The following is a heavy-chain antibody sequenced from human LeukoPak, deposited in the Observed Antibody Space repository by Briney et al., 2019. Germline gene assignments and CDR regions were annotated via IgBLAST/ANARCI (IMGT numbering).Heavy chain of an antibody. CDR2: ISTSGSSI. V-gene: IGHV3-11*04. CDR3: ARDEGQQFDY. Sequence: GGSLRLSCAASGFTFSDYSMNWIRQAPGKGLEWVSYISTSGSSIYYADSVKGRFTISRDNAKNSLHLQMNSLRADDTAVYYCARDEGQQFDYWGQGTLVTVSS. J-gene: IGHJ4*02. CDR1: GFTFSDYS. D-gene: IGHD6-13*01.